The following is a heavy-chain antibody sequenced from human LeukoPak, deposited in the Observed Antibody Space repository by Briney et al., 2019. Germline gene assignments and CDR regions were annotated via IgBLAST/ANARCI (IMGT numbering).Heavy chain of an antibody. D-gene: IGHD3-22*01. CDR3: ARGGSSYNDDSSGYYFDY. CDR1: GFTFSSYG. Sequence: GGSLRLSCAASGFTFSSYGMSWVRQAPGKGLEWVSVVYSGGNTYYGDSVKGRFTISRDNSKNTLYLQMNSLRAEDTAVYYCARGGSSYNDDSSGYYFDYWGQGTLVTVSS. CDR2: VYSGGNT. V-gene: IGHV3-66*01. J-gene: IGHJ4*02.